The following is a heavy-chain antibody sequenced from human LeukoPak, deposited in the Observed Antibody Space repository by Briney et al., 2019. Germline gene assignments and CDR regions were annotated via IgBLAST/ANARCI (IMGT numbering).Heavy chain of an antibody. D-gene: IGHD1-26*01. V-gene: IGHV3-23*01. CDR1: GFTLSSYG. J-gene: IGHJ4*02. Sequence: GGSLRLSCAASGFTLSSYGMSWVRQAPGRGLEWVSTVSGSGDTTYYADSVKGRLTISRDNSNNTLYLQMNTLRAEDTAVYYCAKERALIVGAINYWGQGTLVTVSS. CDR2: VSGSGDTT. CDR3: AKERALIVGAINY.